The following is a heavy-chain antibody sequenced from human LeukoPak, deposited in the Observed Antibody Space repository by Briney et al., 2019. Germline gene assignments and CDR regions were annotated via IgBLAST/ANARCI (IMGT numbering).Heavy chain of an antibody. D-gene: IGHD3-10*01. CDR3: ARDRGAAPIRLFDY. CDR1: GGTFSSYA. Sequence: ASVKVSCKASGGTFSSYAISWVRQAPGQGLEWMGGIIPIFGTANYAQKFQGRVTITADESTSTAYVELSSLRSEDTAVYYCARDRGAAPIRLFDYWGQGTLVTVSS. CDR2: IIPIFGTA. J-gene: IGHJ4*02. V-gene: IGHV1-69*13.